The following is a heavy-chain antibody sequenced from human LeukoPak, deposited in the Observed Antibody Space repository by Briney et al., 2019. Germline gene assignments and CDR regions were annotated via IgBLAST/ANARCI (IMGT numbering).Heavy chain of an antibody. CDR3: ARGRQGLDY. J-gene: IGHJ4*02. D-gene: IGHD1-1*01. CDR2: IKADGSGN. CDR1: GFTFSSYW. Sequence: GGSLRLSCAASGFTFSSYWMSCVRQAPGKGLEWVAQIKADGSGNYYVDSVRGRFTMSRDNAQNSLYLQMNSLRAEDTAVYYCARGRQGLDYWGQGTLVTVSS. V-gene: IGHV3-7*01.